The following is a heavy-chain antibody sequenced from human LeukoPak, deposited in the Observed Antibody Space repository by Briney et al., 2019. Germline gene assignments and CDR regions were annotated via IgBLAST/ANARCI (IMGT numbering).Heavy chain of an antibody. CDR3: ARVANYGWVYGMDV. J-gene: IGHJ6*02. D-gene: IGHD4/OR15-4a*01. V-gene: IGHV4-59*01. Sequence: SETLSLTCTVSGGSISSYYWSWIRQPPGKGLEWIGYIYYSESTNYNPSLKSRVTISVDTSKNQFSLKLSSVTAADTAVYYCARVANYGWVYGMDVWGQGTTVTVSS. CDR2: IYYSEST. CDR1: GGSISSYY.